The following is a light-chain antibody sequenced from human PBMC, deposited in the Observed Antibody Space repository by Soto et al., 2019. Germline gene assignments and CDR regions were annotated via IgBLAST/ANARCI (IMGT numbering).Light chain of an antibody. V-gene: IGLV2-23*02. J-gene: IGLJ1*01. Sequence: QSALTQPASVSGSPGQSITISCTGTSSDVGNYNLVSWYQQHPGKAPKLMIYDVSKRPSGVSNRFSGSKSGNTASLTISGLQADDEADYYCCSYAGDSYVFGTGTKATVL. CDR3: CSYAGDSYV. CDR2: DVS. CDR1: SSDVGNYNL.